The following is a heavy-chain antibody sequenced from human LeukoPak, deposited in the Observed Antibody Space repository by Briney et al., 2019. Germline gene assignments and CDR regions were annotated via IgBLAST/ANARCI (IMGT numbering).Heavy chain of an antibody. CDR3: ARDKGGAYSTGWYDY. CDR2: INPNSGGT. CDR1: GYTFTGYY. V-gene: IGHV1-2*02. J-gene: IGHJ4*02. Sequence: GASVKVSCKASGYTFTGYYMHWVRQAPGQGLEWMGWINPNSGGTNYAQKFQGRVTMTTDTSTSTAYMDLRSLRSDDTAVYYCARDKGGAYSTGWYDYWGQGTLVTVSS. D-gene: IGHD6-19*01.